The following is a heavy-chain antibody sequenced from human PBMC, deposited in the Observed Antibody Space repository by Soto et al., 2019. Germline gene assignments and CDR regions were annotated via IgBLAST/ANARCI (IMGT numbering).Heavy chain of an antibody. CDR2: IYATGTT. D-gene: IGHD1-1*01. CDR1: GCSLSKYD. V-gene: IGHV4-4*07. CDR3: VRDGTKTLRDWFDP. Sequence: SETLSLTCSVSGCSLSKYDWSWIRQPAGKGLEWIGRIYATGTTDYNPSLKSRVMMSVDTSKKQFSLKLRSVTAADTAVYYCVRDGTKTLRDWFDPWGQGISVTVSS. J-gene: IGHJ5*02.